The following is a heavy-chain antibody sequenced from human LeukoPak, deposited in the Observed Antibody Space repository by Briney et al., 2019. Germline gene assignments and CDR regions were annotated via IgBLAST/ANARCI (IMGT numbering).Heavy chain of an antibody. CDR3: SRKRGDDSHNYMGV. V-gene: IGHV3-30*02. J-gene: IGHJ6*03. Sequence: QTGGSLRLSCAASGFTFSDYYMSWIRQAPGKGLEWVAFIRRDASSQFYADSVKGRFTISRDNSKNTVYLQMNSLRSEDTAVYYCSRKRGDDSHNYMGVWGKGTTVTVSS. CDR2: IRRDASSQ. CDR1: GFTFSDYY. D-gene: IGHD2-21*02.